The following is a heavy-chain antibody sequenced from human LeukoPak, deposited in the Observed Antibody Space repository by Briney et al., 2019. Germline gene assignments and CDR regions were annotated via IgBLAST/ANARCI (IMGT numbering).Heavy chain of an antibody. CDR1: GFTFSSYS. Sequence: PGGSLRLSCAASGFTFSSYSMNWVRQAPGKGLEWVSSISSSSSYIYYADSVKGRFTISRDNSKNTLYLQMNSLRAEDTAVYYCAKELGVYGDPPSYYYGMDVWGQGTTVTVSS. J-gene: IGHJ6*02. CDR2: ISSSSSYI. CDR3: AKELGVYGDPPSYYYGMDV. D-gene: IGHD4-17*01. V-gene: IGHV3-21*01.